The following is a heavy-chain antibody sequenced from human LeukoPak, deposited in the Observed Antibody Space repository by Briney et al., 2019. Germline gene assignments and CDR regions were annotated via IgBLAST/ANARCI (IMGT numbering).Heavy chain of an antibody. D-gene: IGHD5-12*01. Sequence: PSETLSLTCTVSGGSISSYYWSWIRQPPGKGLGWIGYIYYSGSTNYNPSLKSRVTISVDTSKNQFSLKLSSVTAADTAVYYCARGGGYLYYFDYWGQGTLVTVSS. CDR3: ARGGGYLYYFDY. CDR2: IYYSGST. CDR1: GGSISSYY. J-gene: IGHJ4*02. V-gene: IGHV4-59*01.